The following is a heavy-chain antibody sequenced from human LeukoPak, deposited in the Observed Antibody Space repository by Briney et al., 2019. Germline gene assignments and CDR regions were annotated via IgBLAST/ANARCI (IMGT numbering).Heavy chain of an antibody. D-gene: IGHD6-19*01. J-gene: IGHJ4*02. CDR1: GYTFTSSA. CDR3: ATDLKKGDSGCFDY. Sequence: ASVKVSCKASGYTFTSSALNWVRQAPGQGLEWMGWINTNTGNPTYAQGFTGRFVYSLDTSVSTAYLHISSLEAEDTAIYYCATDLKKGDSGCFDYWGQGTLVTVSS. V-gene: IGHV7-4-1*02. CDR2: INTNTGNP.